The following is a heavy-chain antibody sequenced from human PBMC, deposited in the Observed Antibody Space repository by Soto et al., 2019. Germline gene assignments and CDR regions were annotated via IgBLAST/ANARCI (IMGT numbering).Heavy chain of an antibody. Sequence: QVQLVESGGGVVQPGRSLRLSCAASGFTFSSYAMHWVRQAPGKGLEWVAVISYEGSNKYYADSVKGRFTISRDNSKNTLYLQMNSLRAEDTAVYYCARGEYFDYWGQGTLVTVSS. CDR2: ISYEGSNK. CDR3: ARGEYFDY. CDR1: GFTFSSYA. V-gene: IGHV3-30-3*01. J-gene: IGHJ4*02.